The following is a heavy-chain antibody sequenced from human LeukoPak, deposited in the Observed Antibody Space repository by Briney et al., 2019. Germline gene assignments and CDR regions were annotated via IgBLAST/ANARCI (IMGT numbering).Heavy chain of an antibody. D-gene: IGHD1-1*01. CDR2: IYYSGST. V-gene: IGHV4-59*01. CDR3: ARGYIESQDYGVDV. Sequence: PSETLSLACTVSGGSISSYYWSWIRQPPGKGLEWIGYIYYSGSTNYNPSLKSRVTISVDTSKNQFSLKLSSVTAADTAVYYCARGYIESQDYGVDVWGQGTTVTVSS. J-gene: IGHJ6*02. CDR1: GGSISSYY.